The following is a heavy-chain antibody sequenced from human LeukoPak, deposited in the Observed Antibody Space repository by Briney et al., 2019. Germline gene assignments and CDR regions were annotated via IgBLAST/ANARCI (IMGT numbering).Heavy chain of an antibody. J-gene: IGHJ4*02. CDR1: GLTFSSYW. V-gene: IGHV3-7*01. D-gene: IGHD2-15*01. CDR3: ARFTGWYSRYYFDY. Sequence: GGSLRLSCAASGLTFSSYWMSWVRQAPGKGLEWVANIKQDGSEKYYVDSVKGRFTISRDNAKNSLYLQMNSLRAEDTAVYYCARFTGWYSRYYFDYWGQGTLVTVSS. CDR2: IKQDGSEK.